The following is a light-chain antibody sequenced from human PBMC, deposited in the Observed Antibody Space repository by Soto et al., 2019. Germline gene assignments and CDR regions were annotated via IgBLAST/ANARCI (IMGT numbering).Light chain of an antibody. CDR3: LQDYNFPRT. CDR1: QTINSW. CDR2: DGS. J-gene: IGKJ1*01. V-gene: IGKV1-6*01. Sequence: IHMTQSPSTLSASVIDRVTITVLASQTINSWLAWYQQKPGKAPKLLIYDGSKLQSGVPSRFSGSVSGTDFTLTISSLQPEDFATYYCLQDYNFPRTFGQGTKVDIK.